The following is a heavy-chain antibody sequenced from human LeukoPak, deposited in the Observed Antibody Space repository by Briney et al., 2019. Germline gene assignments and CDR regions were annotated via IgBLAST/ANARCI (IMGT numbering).Heavy chain of an antibody. CDR1: GGSISSSSYY. V-gene: IGHV4-39*01. Sequence: SETLSLTCTVSGGSISSSSYYWGWIRQPPGKGLEWIGSIYYSGSTYYNPSLKSRATISVDTSKNQFSLKLSSVTAADTAVYYCARHLSIAVAGTGTYNWFGPWGQGTLVTVSS. D-gene: IGHD6-19*01. J-gene: IGHJ5*02. CDR2: IYYSGST. CDR3: ARHLSIAVAGTGTYNWFGP.